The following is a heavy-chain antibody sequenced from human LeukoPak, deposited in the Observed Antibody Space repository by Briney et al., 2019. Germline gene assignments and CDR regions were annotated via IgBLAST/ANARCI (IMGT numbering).Heavy chain of an antibody. CDR3: ARGCSGGSCYSPFDY. V-gene: IGHV1-24*01. CDR1: GYTLTELS. D-gene: IGHD2-15*01. J-gene: IGHJ4*02. Sequence: ASVKVSCKVTGYTLTELSMRWVRQAPGKGLEWMGGFDPEDGETIYAQKFQGRVTMTEDTSTDTAYMELSSLRSEDTAVYYCARGCSGGSCYSPFDYWGQGTLVTVSS. CDR2: FDPEDGET.